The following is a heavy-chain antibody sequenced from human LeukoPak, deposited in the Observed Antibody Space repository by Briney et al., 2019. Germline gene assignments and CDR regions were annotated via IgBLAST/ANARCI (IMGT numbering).Heavy chain of an antibody. Sequence: GGSLRLSCAASGFTFSGSGMHWVRQAPGKGLEWVAFIRYHGSDKYYADSVKGRFTISRDNSKNTLYLQMNSLRAEDTAVYYCARGKTSQNIVTRKTYNWFDPWGQGTLVTVSS. CDR3: ARGKTSQNIVTRKTYNWFDP. D-gene: IGHD2/OR15-2a*01. V-gene: IGHV3-30*02. CDR1: GFTFSGSG. J-gene: IGHJ5*02. CDR2: IRYHGSDK.